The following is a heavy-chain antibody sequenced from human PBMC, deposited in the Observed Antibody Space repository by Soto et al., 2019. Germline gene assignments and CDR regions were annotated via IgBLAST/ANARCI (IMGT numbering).Heavy chain of an antibody. J-gene: IGHJ3*02. V-gene: IGHV3-48*01. D-gene: IGHD4-17*01. Sequence: GGSLRLSCAASGFTFSSYSMNWVRQAPGKGLEWVSYISSSSSTIYYADSVKGRFTISRDNAKNSLYLQMNSLRAEDTAVYYCARVGLATVTTDVVVAFDIWGQGTMVTVSS. CDR2: ISSSSSTI. CDR1: GFTFSSYS. CDR3: ARVGLATVTTDVVVAFDI.